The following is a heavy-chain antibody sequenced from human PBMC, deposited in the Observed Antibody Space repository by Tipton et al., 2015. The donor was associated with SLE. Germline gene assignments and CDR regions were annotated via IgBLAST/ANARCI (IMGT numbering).Heavy chain of an antibody. CDR3: ARVWGGCCSVGSCHTYYFDY. Sequence: SLRLSCAASGFTFSSYAMHWVRQASGEGLEWVALISYDESDKYYADSVKGRFTISRDISKNTLYLQMNSLRAEDTAVYYCARVWGGCCSVGSCHTYYFDYWGQGTLVTVAS. CDR2: ISYDESDK. CDR1: GFTFSSYA. J-gene: IGHJ4*02. D-gene: IGHD2-15*01. V-gene: IGHV3-30-3*01.